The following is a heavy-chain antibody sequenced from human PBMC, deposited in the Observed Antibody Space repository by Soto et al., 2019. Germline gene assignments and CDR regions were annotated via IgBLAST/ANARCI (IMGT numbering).Heavy chain of an antibody. J-gene: IGHJ5*02. CDR3: ARESRDGYNPEWFDP. CDR2: IYYSGST. D-gene: IGHD5-12*01. V-gene: IGHV4-59*01. Sequence: KTSETLSLTCTVSGGSISSYYWSWIRQPPGKGLEWIGYIYYSGSTNYNPSLKSRVTISVDTSKNQFSLKLSSVTAADTAVYYCARESRDGYNPEWFDPWGQGTLVTVSS. CDR1: GGSISSYY.